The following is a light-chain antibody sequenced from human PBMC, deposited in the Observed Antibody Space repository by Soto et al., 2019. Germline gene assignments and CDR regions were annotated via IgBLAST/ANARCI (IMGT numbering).Light chain of an antibody. J-gene: IGLJ3*02. Sequence: QSALAQPASVSGSPGQSITISCTGTDSDIGSYNYVSWYQQPPDKAPKLIIYEVTNRPSGVSDRFSGSKSANTASLTISGLQADDEADYYCSSYTSGSMLFGGGTQLTVL. V-gene: IGLV2-14*03. CDR3: SSYTSGSML. CDR2: EVT. CDR1: DSDIGSYNY.